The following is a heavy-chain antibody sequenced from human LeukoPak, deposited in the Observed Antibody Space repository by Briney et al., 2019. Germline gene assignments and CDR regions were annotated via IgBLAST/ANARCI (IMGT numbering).Heavy chain of an antibody. D-gene: IGHD5-18*01. CDR3: ARVPRSYGFAFDI. CDR2: IKQGGSEK. CDR1: GFTFTNYW. J-gene: IGHJ3*02. Sequence: GGSLRLSCAASGFTFTNYWMSWVRQAPGKGLEWVANIKQGGSEKYYVDSVKGRFTISRDNAKNSLYLQMNSLRAEDTAVYYCARVPRSYGFAFDIWGQGTMVTVSS. V-gene: IGHV3-7*01.